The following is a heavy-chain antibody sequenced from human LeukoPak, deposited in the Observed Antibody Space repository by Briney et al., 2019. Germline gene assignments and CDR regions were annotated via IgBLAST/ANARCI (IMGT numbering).Heavy chain of an antibody. CDR3: ARDMRRTSSSWYLGAFDI. Sequence: GGSLRLSCAASGFTFSSYWMHWVRQVPGKGLVWVSRIGDDGSSTAYADSVKGRFTISRDNAKNTLYLQMNSLRAEDTAVYYCARDMRRTSSSWYLGAFDIWGQGTMVTVSS. CDR1: GFTFSSYW. D-gene: IGHD6-13*01. J-gene: IGHJ3*02. CDR2: IGDDGSST. V-gene: IGHV3-74*01.